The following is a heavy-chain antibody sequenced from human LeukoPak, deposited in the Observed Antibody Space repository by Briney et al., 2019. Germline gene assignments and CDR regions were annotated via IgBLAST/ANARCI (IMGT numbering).Heavy chain of an antibody. CDR3: AKDQGGQQLVSEYFQH. CDR1: EFTFSSYA. Sequence: GGSLRLSCAASEFTFSSYAMHWVRQAPGKGLEWVAAISFDGNNEYYADSVKGRFTISRDNSKNTLYLQMNSLRAEDTAVYYCAKDQGGQQLVSEYFQHWGQGTLVTVSS. V-gene: IGHV3-30-3*01. D-gene: IGHD6-13*01. CDR2: ISFDGNNE. J-gene: IGHJ1*01.